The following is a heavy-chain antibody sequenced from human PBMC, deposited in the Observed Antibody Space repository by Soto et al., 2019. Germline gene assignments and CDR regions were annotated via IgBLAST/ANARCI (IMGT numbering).Heavy chain of an antibody. J-gene: IGHJ4*02. Sequence: SQTLSLTCAISGDSVSSNSAAWNWIRQSPSRGLEWLGKTYYRSKWDNDYAGSVKSRITINTDTSKKQFSLQLNYVTPEDTAVYSCARGNGIAARRREFDYWGQGTLVTVSS. D-gene: IGHD6-6*01. CDR2: TYYRSKWDN. V-gene: IGHV6-1*01. CDR3: ARGNGIAARRREFDY. CDR1: GDSVSSNSAA.